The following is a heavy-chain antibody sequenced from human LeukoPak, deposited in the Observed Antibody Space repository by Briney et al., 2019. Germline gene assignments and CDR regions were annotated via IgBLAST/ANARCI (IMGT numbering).Heavy chain of an antibody. J-gene: IGHJ6*03. CDR2: ISRSGSTK. CDR1: GFTFSDYN. Sequence: PGGSLRLSCAASGFTFSDYNMRWIRQAPGKGLEWVSSISRSGSTKYYADSVKGRFTISRDNAKNSLFLQMNSLRAEDTAVYYCARVLRYCGGNCYSGGLGYMDVWGKGTTVTISS. V-gene: IGHV3-11*01. D-gene: IGHD2-21*02. CDR3: ARVLRYCGGNCYSGGLGYMDV.